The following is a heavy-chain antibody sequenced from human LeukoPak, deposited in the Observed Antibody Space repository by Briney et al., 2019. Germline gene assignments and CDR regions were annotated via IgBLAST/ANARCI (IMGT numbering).Heavy chain of an antibody. D-gene: IGHD1-7*01. CDR2: VYNSGST. V-gene: IGHV4-59*01. Sequence: ASETLSLTCTVSGGSISSYYWSWIRQPPGKGLEWIGYVYNSGSTNYNPSLKSRVTISADMSKNQFSLKLSSVTAADTAVYYCARGSSNWNYDPNLDYWGQGTLVSVSS. J-gene: IGHJ4*02. CDR3: ARGSSNWNYDPNLDY. CDR1: GGSISSYY.